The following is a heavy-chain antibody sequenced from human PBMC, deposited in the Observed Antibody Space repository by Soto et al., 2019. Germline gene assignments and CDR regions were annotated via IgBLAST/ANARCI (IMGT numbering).Heavy chain of an antibody. V-gene: IGHV1-69*02. CDR2: IIPILGIA. Sequence: SVKVSCKASGGTFSSYTISWVRQAPGQGLEWMGRIIPILGIANYAQKFQGRVTITADKSTSTAYMELSSLRSEDTAVYYCALLWFGEPDVDYWGQGTLVTVSS. D-gene: IGHD3-10*01. CDR3: ALLWFGEPDVDY. CDR1: GGTFSSYT. J-gene: IGHJ4*02.